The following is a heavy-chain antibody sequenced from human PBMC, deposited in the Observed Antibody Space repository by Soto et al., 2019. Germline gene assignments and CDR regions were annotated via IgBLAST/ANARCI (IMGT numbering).Heavy chain of an antibody. J-gene: IGHJ4*02. V-gene: IGHV4-34*01. CDR3: ARGLTEDNYFDY. Sequence: PSETLSLTCAVYGGSFSGYYWSWVRQPPGKGLEWIGEINHSGSTNYNPSLKSRVTISVDTSKNQFSLKLSSVTAADTAVYYCARGLTEDNYFDYWGQGTLVTVSS. D-gene: IGHD2-15*01. CDR2: INHSGST. CDR1: GGSFSGYY.